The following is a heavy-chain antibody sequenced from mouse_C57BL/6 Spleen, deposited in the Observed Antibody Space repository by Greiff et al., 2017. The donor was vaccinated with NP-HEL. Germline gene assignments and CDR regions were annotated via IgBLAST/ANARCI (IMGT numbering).Heavy chain of an antibody. CDR1: GYAFSSSW. J-gene: IGHJ4*01. D-gene: IGHD1-2*01. CDR3: ARDPKATNYYAMDY. V-gene: IGHV1-82*01. Sequence: QVQLQQSGPELVKPGASVKISCKASGYAFSSSWMNWVKQRPGKGLEWIGRIYPGDGDTNYNGKFKGKATLTADKSSSTAYMQLSSLTSEDSAVYFCARDPKATNYYAMDYWGQGTSVTVSS. CDR2: IYPGDGDT.